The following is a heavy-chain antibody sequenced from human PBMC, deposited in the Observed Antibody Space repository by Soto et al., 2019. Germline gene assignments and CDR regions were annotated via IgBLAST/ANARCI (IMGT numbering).Heavy chain of an antibody. CDR2: FRTSGDGGTT. D-gene: IGHD3-10*01. V-gene: IGHV3-23*01. Sequence: SLRLSCAASGFTFSSYSMSWVRQAPGKGLEWVSGFRTSGDGGTTYYADSVKGRFTISRDNSKNMLFLRMNSLRAEDTAIYYCAKKVNSGPGSQYFDYWGQGTLVTVSS. J-gene: IGHJ4*02. CDR3: AKKVNSGPGSQYFDY. CDR1: GFTFSSYS.